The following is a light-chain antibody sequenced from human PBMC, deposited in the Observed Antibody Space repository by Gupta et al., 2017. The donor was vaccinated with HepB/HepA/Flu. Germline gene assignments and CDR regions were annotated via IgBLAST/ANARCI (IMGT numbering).Light chain of an antibody. CDR3: QQSNSPPLT. CDR2: SAS. CDR1: QDISTW. V-gene: IGKV1-12*01. Sequence: DIQMTQSPCSVSASVGDSVTITCRASQDISTWLAWYQQAAGKPPKLLIYSASTVQSGVPSRFSGSGSGTYFTLTITNLQPEDFATYYCQQSNSPPLTFGGGTIVDIK. J-gene: IGKJ4*01.